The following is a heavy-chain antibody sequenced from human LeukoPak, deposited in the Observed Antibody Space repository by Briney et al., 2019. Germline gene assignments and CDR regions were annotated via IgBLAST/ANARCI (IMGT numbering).Heavy chain of an antibody. CDR2: IYYSGST. CDR3: ARGAGKIAVAGIYYYYYYGMDV. J-gene: IGHJ6*02. Sequence: SETLSLTCTVSGGSISSYYWSWIRQPPGKGLEWIGYIYYSGSTNYNPSLKRRVTISVDTSKNQFSLKLSSVTAADTAVYYCARGAGKIAVAGIYYYYYYGMDVWGQGTTVTVSS. CDR1: GGSISSYY. V-gene: IGHV4-59*01. D-gene: IGHD6-19*01.